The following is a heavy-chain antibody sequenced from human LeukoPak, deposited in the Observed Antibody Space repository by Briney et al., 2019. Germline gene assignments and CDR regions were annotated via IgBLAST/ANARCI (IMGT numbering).Heavy chain of an antibody. D-gene: IGHD3-22*01. CDR1: GGSISGHY. V-gene: IGHV4-59*11. J-gene: IGHJ3*02. Sequence: SETLSLTCTVPGGSISGHYWSWIRPPPGKGLEWIWYRHYSGKTYYSSSLRSRVTISVDTSKNHFSLKLTSMIAADTAVYYCVRLLDNDSSGDPDTFDMWGQGTMVTVSS. CDR2: RHYSGKT. CDR3: VRLLDNDSSGDPDTFDM.